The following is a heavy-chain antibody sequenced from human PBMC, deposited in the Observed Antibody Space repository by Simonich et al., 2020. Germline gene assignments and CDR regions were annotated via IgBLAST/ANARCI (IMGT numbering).Heavy chain of an antibody. Sequence: QVQLVESGGGVVQPGRSLRLSCAASGFTFSRYAMHWVRQAPGKGLKWVAVISYDGSNTYYADSVKGRFTISRDNSKNTLYLQMNSLRAEDTAVYYCAREDLTGDAFDIWGQGTMVTVSS. V-gene: IGHV3-30*04. J-gene: IGHJ3*02. CDR1: GFTFSRYA. CDR2: ISYDGSNT. D-gene: IGHD7-27*01. CDR3: AREDLTGDAFDI.